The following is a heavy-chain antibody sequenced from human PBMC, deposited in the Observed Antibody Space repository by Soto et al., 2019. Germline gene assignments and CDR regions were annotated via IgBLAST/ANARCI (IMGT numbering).Heavy chain of an antibody. V-gene: IGHV1-46*01. J-gene: IGHJ4*02. Sequence: EXSVKVSCKASGYTFTNYYMHLVRQAPGQGLDCMGVMHYSGASPTYEQKLQGRVTMARDTSTSTVYMELSRLTSEDTAVYYCVRGGQEMATIGSFDDWGQGTLVTVPS. D-gene: IGHD2-8*01. CDR3: VRGGQEMATIGSFDD. CDR1: GYTFTNYY. CDR2: MHYSGASP.